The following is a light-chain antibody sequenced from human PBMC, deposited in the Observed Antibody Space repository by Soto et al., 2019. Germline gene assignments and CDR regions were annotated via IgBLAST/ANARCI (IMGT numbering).Light chain of an antibody. V-gene: IGKV3-15*01. CDR1: QGISTL. J-gene: IGKJ5*01. CDR2: AAS. CDR3: QQYYDWPIT. Sequence: EIVLTQSPATLSMSPGERATLFCRASQGISTLLAWYQQKPGQAPRLLIYAASTRAAGIPARFSGSGSGTDFALTISSLQSEDFAIYYCQQYYDWPITFGQGKRLEIK.